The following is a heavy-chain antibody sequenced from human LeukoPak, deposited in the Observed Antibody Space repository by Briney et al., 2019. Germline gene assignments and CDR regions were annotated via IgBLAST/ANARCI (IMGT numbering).Heavy chain of an antibody. D-gene: IGHD2-15*01. CDR2: IYSSGST. J-gene: IGHJ4*02. Sequence: PSETLSLTCTVSGGSISSYYWSWIRQPAGKGLEWIGRIYSSGSTNYNPSLKSRVTMSVDMSRNQFSLKLSSVTAADTAVYYCARVSPGGSSDYLGQGTLVTVSS. V-gene: IGHV4-4*07. CDR1: GGSISSYY. CDR3: ARVSPGGSSDY.